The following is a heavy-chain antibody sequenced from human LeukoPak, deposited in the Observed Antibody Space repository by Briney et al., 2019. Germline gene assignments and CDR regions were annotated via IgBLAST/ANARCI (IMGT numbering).Heavy chain of an antibody. CDR2: IWEDGTNI. CDR1: GFTFSIYG. CDR3: ARDGRWQQLVLDY. D-gene: IGHD6-13*01. V-gene: IGHV3-33*01. Sequence: PGGSLRLSCAASGFTFSIYGMHWVRQAPGKGLEWVAVIWEDGTNIRYADSVKGRFAISRDNSKNTLYLQMNSLRAEDTAVYYCARDGRWQQLVLDYWGQGTLVIVSS. J-gene: IGHJ4*02.